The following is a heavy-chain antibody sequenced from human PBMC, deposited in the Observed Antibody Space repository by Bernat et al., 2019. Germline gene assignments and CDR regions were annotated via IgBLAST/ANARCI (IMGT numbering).Heavy chain of an antibody. D-gene: IGHD2-21*01. Sequence: ELQLLESGGGLVQPGGSLSLSCVASGFTFSNYAMTWVRQAPGKGLEWVSGISDGGGITYYTDSVKGRFTISRDNSKNTLYLQMNSLRAEDTAVYYCEKMIGTSLSRDYFDSWGQGTLVTVSS. CDR2: ISDGGGIT. V-gene: IGHV3-23*01. CDR3: EKMIGTSLSRDYFDS. CDR1: GFTFSNYA. J-gene: IGHJ4*02.